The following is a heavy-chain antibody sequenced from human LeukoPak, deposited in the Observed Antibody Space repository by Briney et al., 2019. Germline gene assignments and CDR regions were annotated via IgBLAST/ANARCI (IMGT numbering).Heavy chain of an antibody. CDR3: ARALGGSRFGELRYFDY. CDR2: INHSGST. V-gene: IGHV4-34*01. CDR1: GGSFSDYY. D-gene: IGHD3-10*01. Sequence: SETLSLTCAVYGGSFSDYYWSWIRQPPGKGLEWIGEINHSGSTNYNPSLKSRVTISVDTSKNQFSLKLSSVTAADTAVYYCARALGGSRFGELRYFDYWGQGNLVTVS. J-gene: IGHJ4*02.